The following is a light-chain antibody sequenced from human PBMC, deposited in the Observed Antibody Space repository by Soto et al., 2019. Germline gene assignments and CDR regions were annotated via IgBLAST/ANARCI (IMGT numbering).Light chain of an antibody. CDR2: GAS. J-gene: IGKJ4*01. CDR1: QTVNSN. Sequence: EIVMTQSPATLSVSPGERATLSCRASQTVNSNLAWYQQRPGQAPWLLIYGASTRATAIPARFSGSGSGTDFTLTISGLQSEDFVVYYCQQYDQWPLTFGGGTKVEMK. CDR3: QQYDQWPLT. V-gene: IGKV3-15*01.